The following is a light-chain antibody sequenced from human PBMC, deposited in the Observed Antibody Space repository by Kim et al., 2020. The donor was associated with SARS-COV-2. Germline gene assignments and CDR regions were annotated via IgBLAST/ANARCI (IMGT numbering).Light chain of an antibody. CDR2: DAS. CDR1: QDIKNN. J-gene: IGKJ1*01. V-gene: IGKV1-27*01. CDR3: QRYNGALET. Sequence: GDRVTITCRASQDIKNNVAWYQQKPGKVPKVLIYDASTLQSGVSSRFSGSGSGTDFTLTISSLQPEDVATYYCQRYNGALETFGQGTKVDIK.